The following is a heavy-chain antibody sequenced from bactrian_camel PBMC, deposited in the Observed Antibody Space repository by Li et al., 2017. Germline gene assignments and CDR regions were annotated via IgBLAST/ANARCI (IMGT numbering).Heavy chain of an antibody. Sequence: VQLVESGGGSVQSGGSLRLSCAASGFTLSSFGMSWVRQAPGKGLEWVSTINSGGSSTYYADSVKGRFTISRDNAKNTLYLQLNSLKTEDTAMYYCAKALSVLTVEEYWGQGTQVTV. CDR1: GFTLSSFG. CDR3: AKALSVLTVEEY. D-gene: IGHD6*01. J-gene: IGHJ4*01. V-gene: IGHV3S40*01. CDR2: INSGGSST.